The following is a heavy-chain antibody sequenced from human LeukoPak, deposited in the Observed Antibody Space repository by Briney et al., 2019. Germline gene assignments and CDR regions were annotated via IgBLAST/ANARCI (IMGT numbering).Heavy chain of an antibody. D-gene: IGHD5-24*01. V-gene: IGHV3-23*01. CDR3: AKDKEEMATIIGLGYFDY. J-gene: IGHJ4*02. CDR1: GFTFSSYW. Sequence: PGGSLRLSCAASGFTFSSYWMSWVRQAPGKGLEWVSAISGSGGSTYYADSVKGRFTISRDNSKNTLYLQMNSLRAEDTAVYYCAKDKEEMATIIGLGYFDYWGQGILVTVSS. CDR2: ISGSGGST.